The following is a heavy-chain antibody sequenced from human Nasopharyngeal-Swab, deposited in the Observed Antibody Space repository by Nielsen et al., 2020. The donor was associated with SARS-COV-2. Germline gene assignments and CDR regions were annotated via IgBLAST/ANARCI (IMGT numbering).Heavy chain of an antibody. CDR3: ARGATILGGHASRMDV. J-gene: IGHJ6*02. D-gene: IGHD3-3*01. CDR2: ISSSSGTI. V-gene: IGHV3-48*02. CDR1: GFTFSSYW. Sequence: GESLKISCAASGFTFSSYWMSWVRQAPGKGLEWVSYISSSSGTIYYADSVKGRFTISRDNAKNSLYLQMNSLRDEDTAVYYCARGATILGGHASRMDVWGQGTTVTVSS.